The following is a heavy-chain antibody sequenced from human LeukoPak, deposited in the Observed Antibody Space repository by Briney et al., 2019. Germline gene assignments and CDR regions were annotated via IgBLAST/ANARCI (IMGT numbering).Heavy chain of an antibody. Sequence: ASVKVSCKASGYTFTSYAMNWVRQAPGQGLEWMGWINTNTGNPTYAQGFTGRFVFSLDTSVSTAYLQISSLKAEDTAVYYCARSRTFWSGYYIGFYYYMDVWGKGTTVTVSS. CDR1: GYTFTSYA. D-gene: IGHD3-3*01. J-gene: IGHJ6*03. V-gene: IGHV7-4-1*02. CDR3: ARSRTFWSGYYIGFYYYMDV. CDR2: INTNTGNP.